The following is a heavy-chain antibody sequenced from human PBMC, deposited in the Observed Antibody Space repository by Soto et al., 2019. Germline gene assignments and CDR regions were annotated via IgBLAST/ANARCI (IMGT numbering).Heavy chain of an antibody. V-gene: IGHV5-51*01. D-gene: IGHD2-21*01. J-gene: IGHJ1*01. Sequence: AHLEQSEAEVKKPGESLKISCKGFGYDFSTHWFGWVRQMSGKGLEWVGIMYPGDSDTRINPSFKGRVTLSVDTSVSSAFLCWDTVQASATATYYCSRLPRDCNFTSCYFAASWGQGTQVTVAS. CDR3: SRLPRDCNFTSCYFAAS. CDR1: GYDFSTHW. CDR2: MYPGDSDT.